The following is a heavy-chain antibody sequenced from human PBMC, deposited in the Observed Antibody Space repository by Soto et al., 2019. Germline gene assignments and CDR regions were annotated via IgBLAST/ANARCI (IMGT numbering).Heavy chain of an antibody. CDR2: IYFNGNT. CDR1: GVSISDTSYY. J-gene: IGHJ4*02. Sequence: QLQLQESGPGLVKPSETLSLTCNVSGVSISDTSYYWGWIRQPPGKGLEWIGTIYFNGNTFYNPSLKRRLTIAVATSKDQFSRRRTSVTAADTAVYYCAGQGSYWGQGTLVAVSS. V-gene: IGHV4-39*01. CDR3: AGQGSY.